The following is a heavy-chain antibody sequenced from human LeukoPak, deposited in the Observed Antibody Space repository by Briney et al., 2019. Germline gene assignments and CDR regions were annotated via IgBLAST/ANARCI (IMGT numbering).Heavy chain of an antibody. CDR3: ASPDFWSGRPSLRDAFDI. CDR1: GYTFTGYY. J-gene: IGHJ3*02. D-gene: IGHD3-3*01. Sequence: GASVKVSCKASGYTFTGYYMHWVRQAPGQGLEWTGIINPSGGSTSYAQKFQGRVTMTRDTSTSTVYMELSSLRSEDTAVYYCASPDFWSGRPSLRDAFDIWGQGTMVTVSS. CDR2: INPSGGST. V-gene: IGHV1-46*01.